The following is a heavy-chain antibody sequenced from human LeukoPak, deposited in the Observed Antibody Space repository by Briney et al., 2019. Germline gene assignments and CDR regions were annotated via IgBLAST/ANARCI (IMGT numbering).Heavy chain of an antibody. Sequence: PSQTLSLTCTVSGGSISRGDYYWSWLRQPPGKGLEWIVYIYHSGSTYYNPSLKSRVTISVDTSKNQFSLKLSSVSAADTAGYYCARVSCSGGSCYSFDYWGQGTLVTVSS. CDR1: GGSISRGDYY. D-gene: IGHD2-15*01. V-gene: IGHV4-30-4*01. CDR3: ARVSCSGGSCYSFDY. J-gene: IGHJ4*02. CDR2: IYHSGST.